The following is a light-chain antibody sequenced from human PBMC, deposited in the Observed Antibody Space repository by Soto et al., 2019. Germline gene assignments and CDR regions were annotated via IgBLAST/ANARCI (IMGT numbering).Light chain of an antibody. V-gene: IGKV3-15*01. J-gene: IGKJ4*01. Sequence: EIVMTQSPATLSVSPGERATLSCRASQSVSSNLAWYQQKPGQAPRLLIYGASTRATGIPARFSGSGSGTEFTLTSSSLQSEDLAVYYCQQYNSCPPLTFGGGTKVEIK. CDR3: QQYNSCPPLT. CDR2: GAS. CDR1: QSVSSN.